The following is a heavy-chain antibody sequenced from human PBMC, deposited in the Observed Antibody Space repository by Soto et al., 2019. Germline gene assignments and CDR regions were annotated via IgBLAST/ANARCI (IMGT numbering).Heavy chain of an antibody. CDR2: IYYSGST. J-gene: IGHJ5*02. CDR1: GGSISSGDYY. D-gene: IGHD3-3*01. CDR3: ATVREYYDLWSGYSQPNWFDP. Sequence: SETLSLTCTVSGGSISSGDYYWSWIRQPPGKGLEWIGYIYYSGSTYYNPSLKSRVTISVDTSKNQFSLKPSSVTAADTAVYYCATVREYYDLWSGYSQPNWFDPWGQGTLVTVSS. V-gene: IGHV4-30-4*01.